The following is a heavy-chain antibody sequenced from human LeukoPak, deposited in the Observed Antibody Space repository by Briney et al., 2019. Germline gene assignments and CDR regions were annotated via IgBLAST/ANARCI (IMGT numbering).Heavy chain of an antibody. Sequence: PGGSLRLSCAASGFTFTNYWMSWVRQAPGKGLEWVANIKQDGIEKYHVVSVGGRFTISRDNAKNSLYLQMNSLRAEDTAAYYCTRLRSGSAWPPNDAFDIWGQGTMVTVSS. CDR1: GFTFTNYW. D-gene: IGHD6-19*01. V-gene: IGHV3-7*01. J-gene: IGHJ3*02. CDR3: TRLRSGSAWPPNDAFDI. CDR2: IKQDGIEK.